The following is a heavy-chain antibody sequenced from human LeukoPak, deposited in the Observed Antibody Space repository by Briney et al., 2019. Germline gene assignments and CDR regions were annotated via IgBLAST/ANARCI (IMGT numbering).Heavy chain of an antibody. D-gene: IGHD4-11*01. CDR3: ATDLRGTTATFDI. V-gene: IGHV1-69-2*01. J-gene: IGHJ3*02. Sequence: GATVKVSCKASGYTFTDYYLHWVQQAPGKGLEWMGRVAPEDGETIYAQKFQGRVTMTADTSTDTAYMELSSLKFEDTAMYFCATDLRGTTATFDIWGQGTMVTVSS. CDR2: VAPEDGET. CDR1: GYTFTDYY.